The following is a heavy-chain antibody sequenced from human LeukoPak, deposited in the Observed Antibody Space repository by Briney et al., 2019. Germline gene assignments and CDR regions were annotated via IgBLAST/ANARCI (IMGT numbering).Heavy chain of an antibody. CDR1: GFPVSSYY. CDR3: ARCLGGDYVADTYWYFDL. V-gene: IGHV3-53*01. D-gene: IGHD4-17*01. Sequence: GGSLRLSCAASGFPVSSYYMSWVRQAPGKGLEWVSVIYIGGRTYCADSVTGRFIISRDNSKNTLYLQMNSLRAEDTAVYYCARCLGGDYVADTYWYFDLWGRGTLVTVSS. J-gene: IGHJ2*01. CDR2: IYIGGRT.